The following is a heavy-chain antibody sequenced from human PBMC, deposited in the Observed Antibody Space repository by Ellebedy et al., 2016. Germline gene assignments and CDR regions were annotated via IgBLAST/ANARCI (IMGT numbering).Heavy chain of an antibody. CDR3: ARGSGWPHY. V-gene: IGHV4-39*07. Sequence: SETLSLXXTVSGGSISSSSYYWGWIRQPPGKGLEWIGSMYYSGSTYYNPSLKSRVTISVDTSKNQFSLKLSSVTAADTAVYYCARGSGWPHYWGQGTLVTVSS. CDR1: GGSISSSSYY. D-gene: IGHD6-19*01. CDR2: MYYSGST. J-gene: IGHJ4*02.